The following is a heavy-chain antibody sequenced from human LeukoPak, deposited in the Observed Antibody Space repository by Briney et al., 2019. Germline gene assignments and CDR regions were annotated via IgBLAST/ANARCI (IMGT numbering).Heavy chain of an antibody. CDR3: AKGPLRGTAAAIDY. CDR1: GFTFNNYG. CDR2: ISYDGRDK. J-gene: IGHJ4*02. Sequence: GALRLSCAASGFTFNNYGMHWVRQAPGKGLEWVAVISYDGRDKHYPDSVKGRFTISRDISTDTLWLQMDSLRSEDTAVYYCAKGPLRGTAAAIDYWGQGTLVTVSS. V-gene: IGHV3-30*18. D-gene: IGHD2-2*01.